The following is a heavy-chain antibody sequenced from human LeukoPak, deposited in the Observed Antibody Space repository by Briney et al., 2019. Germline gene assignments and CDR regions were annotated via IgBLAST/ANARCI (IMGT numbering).Heavy chain of an antibody. J-gene: IGHJ5*02. CDR2: IIPIFGTA. CDR3: ARDGIAAAGPGLYYGWFDP. CDR1: GGTFSSYA. Sequence: SVKVSCKASGGTFSSYAISWVRQAPGQGLEWMGGIIPIFGTANCAQKFQGRVTITADESTSTAYMELSSLRSEDTAVYYCARDGIAAAGPGLYYGWFDPWGQGTLVTVSS. V-gene: IGHV1-69*01. D-gene: IGHD6-13*01.